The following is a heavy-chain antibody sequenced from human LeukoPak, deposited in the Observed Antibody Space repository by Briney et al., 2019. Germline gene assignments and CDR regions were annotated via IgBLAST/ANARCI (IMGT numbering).Heavy chain of an antibody. J-gene: IGHJ3*02. CDR1: GFTFSTYW. D-gene: IGHD2-2*01. CDR3: ARGCSSTNCYGAFDI. CDR2: INQDGSEK. V-gene: IGHV3-7*01. Sequence: GGSLRLSCAASGFTFSTYWMTWVRQAPGKGLEWVANINQDGSEKYYVDSVRGRFTISRDNAKNSLYLQMNSLRAEDTAVYYCARGCSSTNCYGAFDIWGQGTMATVSS.